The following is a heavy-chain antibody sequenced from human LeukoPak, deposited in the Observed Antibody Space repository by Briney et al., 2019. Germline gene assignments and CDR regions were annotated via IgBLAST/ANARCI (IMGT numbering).Heavy chain of an antibody. Sequence: GGSLRLSCAASGFTFSSYSMNWVRQAPGKGLEWVSYISSSSSTIYCADSVKGRFTISRDNAKNSLYLQMNSLRAEDTAVYYCARDMVRGVRKLLDYWGQGTLVTVSS. V-gene: IGHV3-48*01. CDR1: GFTFSSYS. J-gene: IGHJ4*02. D-gene: IGHD3-10*01. CDR2: ISSSSSTI. CDR3: ARDMVRGVRKLLDY.